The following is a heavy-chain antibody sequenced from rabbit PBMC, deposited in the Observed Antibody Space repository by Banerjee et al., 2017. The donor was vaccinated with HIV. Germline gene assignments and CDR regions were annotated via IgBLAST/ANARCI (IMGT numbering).Heavy chain of an antibody. D-gene: IGHD7-1*01. Sequence: GFSFSNGYVMCWVRQAPGKGLEWIACINTSSGNTVYASWAKGRFTISKTSSTTVTLQMTSLTAADTATYFCARDAGGDGYSNDLWGPGTLVTVS. CDR3: ARDAGGDGYSNDL. CDR1: GFSFSNGYV. V-gene: IGHV1S40*01. J-gene: IGHJ4*01. CDR2: INTSSGNT.